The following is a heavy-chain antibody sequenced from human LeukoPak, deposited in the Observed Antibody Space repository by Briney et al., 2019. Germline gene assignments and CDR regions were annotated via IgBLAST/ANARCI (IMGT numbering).Heavy chain of an antibody. CDR2: INPNSGGT. D-gene: IGHD2-15*01. CDR1: GYTFTSYD. J-gene: IGHJ5*02. V-gene: IGHV1-18*01. Sequence: ASVKVSCKASGYTFTSYDINWVRQATGQGLEWMGWINPNSGGTNYAQKLQGRVTMTTDTSTSTAYMELRSLRSDDTAVYYCARERTAYCSGGSCYWLNWFDPWGQGTLVTVSS. CDR3: ARERTAYCSGGSCYWLNWFDP.